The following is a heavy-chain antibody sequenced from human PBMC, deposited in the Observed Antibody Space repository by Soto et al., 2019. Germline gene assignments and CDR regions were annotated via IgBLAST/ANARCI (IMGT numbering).Heavy chain of an antibody. CDR1: GGTLNKHA. CDR2: IIPMFGIP. J-gene: IGHJ3*01. V-gene: IGHV1-69*01. CDR3: ARGGTSGWLKGAYDV. Sequence: QVQLVQSGAEVKKPGSSVKVSCKASGGTLNKHAITWVRRPPGQGLEWLGGIIPMFGIPNYPQKFQGRVTITADDSTNTSHMELHSLTSDDTAVYYCARGGTSGWLKGAYDVWGQGTMVTVSS. D-gene: IGHD6-13*01.